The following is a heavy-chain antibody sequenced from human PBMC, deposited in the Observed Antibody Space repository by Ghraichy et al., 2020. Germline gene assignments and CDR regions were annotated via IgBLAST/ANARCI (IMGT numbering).Heavy chain of an antibody. V-gene: IGHV3-21*01. CDR3: ASSLCCGARGDY. CDR2: ISSSSSYI. D-gene: IGHD2-21*01. J-gene: IGHJ4*02. CDR1: GFTFSSYS. Sequence: GGSLRLSCAASGFTFSSYSMNWVRQAPGKGLEWVSSISSSSSYIYYADSVKGRFTISRDNAKNSLYLQMNSLRAEDTAVYYCASSLCCGARGDYWGQGTLVTVSS.